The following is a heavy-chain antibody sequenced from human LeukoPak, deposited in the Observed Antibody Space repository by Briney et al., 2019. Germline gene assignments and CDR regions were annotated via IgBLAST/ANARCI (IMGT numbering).Heavy chain of an antibody. Sequence: GESLKTSGKGSGYSFTSYSSAWVAQIPGKGLEWMGIIYPGNSDTRYSPSFQGQVTISADKSISTAYLQWSSLKASDTAMYYCARLDGGGYNYGHFDDWGQGTLVTVSS. D-gene: IGHD5-18*01. CDR3: ARLDGGGYNYGHFDD. V-gene: IGHV5-51*01. J-gene: IGHJ4*02. CDR2: IYPGNSDT. CDR1: GYSFTSYS.